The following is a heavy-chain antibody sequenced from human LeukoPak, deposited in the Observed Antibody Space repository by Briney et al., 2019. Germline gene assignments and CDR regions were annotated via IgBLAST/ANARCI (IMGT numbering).Heavy chain of an antibody. CDR2: FYISGST. Sequence: PSETLSLACTVSGASINSNYWSWIRQPAGKGLEWIGRFYISGSTNYNPSLKSRVTISVDTSKNQFSLNLSSVTAADTAVYYCARDPNSALWGQGTLVTVSS. J-gene: IGHJ4*02. CDR1: GASINSNY. CDR3: ARDPNSAL. V-gene: IGHV4-4*07. D-gene: IGHD4-23*01.